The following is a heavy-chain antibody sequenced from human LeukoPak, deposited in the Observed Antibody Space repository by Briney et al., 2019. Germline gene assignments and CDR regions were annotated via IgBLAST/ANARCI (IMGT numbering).Heavy chain of an antibody. CDR3: AREVTTGIASAGRVDY. V-gene: IGHV4-4*07. CDR2: IYTSGST. CDR1: GGSISSYY. D-gene: IGHD6-13*01. Sequence: SETLSLTCTVCGGSISSYYGSWVRQPAGKGLEGSGRIYTSGSTNYNPSLKSRVTMSVDPSKNQFSLTLSSVTAADAAVYYCAREVTTGIASAGRVDYWGQGTLVTVSS. J-gene: IGHJ4*02.